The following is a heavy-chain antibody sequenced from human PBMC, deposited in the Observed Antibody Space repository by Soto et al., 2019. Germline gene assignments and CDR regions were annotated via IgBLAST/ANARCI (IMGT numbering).Heavy chain of an antibody. J-gene: IGHJ5*02. CDR1: GFTFRSFT. Sequence: GGSLRLYCSASGFTFRSFTMNWVRQAPGKGLEWVSTISSNSAYIYYTDALRGRFTISRDNAKNSLHLQMNSLRAEDTAVYYCTRDASRDSSARGWFDPWGPGTLVTVSS. CDR3: TRDASRDSSARGWFDP. V-gene: IGHV3-21*01. CDR2: ISSNSAYI. D-gene: IGHD6-13*01.